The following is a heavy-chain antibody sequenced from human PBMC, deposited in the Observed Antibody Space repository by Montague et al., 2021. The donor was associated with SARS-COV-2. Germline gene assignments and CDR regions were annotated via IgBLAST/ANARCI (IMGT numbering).Heavy chain of an antibody. Sequence: SETLSLTCTVSGGSNSSSSYYWGWIRQPPGKGLEWIGSIYYSGSTYYYPSLKSRVTISLDKSKNQFSLNLSSATAADTAVYYCARFFSSWTDWGQGTLVTVSS. V-gene: IGHV4-39*07. CDR2: IYYSGST. CDR1: GGSNSSSSYY. CDR3: ARFFSSWTD. J-gene: IGHJ4*02. D-gene: IGHD6-13*01.